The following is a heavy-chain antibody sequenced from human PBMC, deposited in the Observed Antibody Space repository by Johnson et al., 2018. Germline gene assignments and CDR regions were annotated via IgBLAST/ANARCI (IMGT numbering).Heavy chain of an antibody. Sequence: QVQLVQSGGGVVQPGRSLRLSCAASGFHFSSYGMHWVRQAPGKGLEWVAVIWYDGSNKFYADSVKGRFTISRDNSKSTVFLQMNSLSPEDTAVYYCARDWSARRLDYWGQGTLVTVSS. V-gene: IGHV3-33*01. J-gene: IGHJ4*02. CDR3: ARDWSARRLDY. CDR2: IWYDGSNK. CDR1: GFHFSSYG.